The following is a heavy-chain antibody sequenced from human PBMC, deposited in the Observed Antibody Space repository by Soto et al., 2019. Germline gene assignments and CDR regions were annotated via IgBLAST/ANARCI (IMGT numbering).Heavy chain of an antibody. J-gene: IGHJ5*02. V-gene: IGHV1-18*04. CDR3: ARDVSISGTRWFDP. D-gene: IGHD2-15*01. CDR1: GYTFSTYD. CDR2: ISADNGST. Sequence: QVQLVQSGPEVKNLGASVKVSCKTSGYTFSTYDISWVRQAPGQGLEWMGWISADNGSTDYAQKGQDRVTMTTDTSTNTAYMELRGLRSDDTAVYFCARDVSISGTRWFDPWGQGTLVTVSS.